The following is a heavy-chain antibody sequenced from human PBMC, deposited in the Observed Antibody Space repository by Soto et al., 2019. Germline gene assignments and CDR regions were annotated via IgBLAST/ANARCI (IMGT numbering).Heavy chain of an antibody. CDR2: IYYSGST. V-gene: IGHV4-59*01. CDR1: GGSISSYY. J-gene: IGHJ4*02. CDR3: ARDGSYGTEFDY. D-gene: IGHD5-18*01. Sequence: PSETLSLTCTVSGGSISSYYWSWIRQPPGKGLEWIGYIYYSGSTNYNPSLKSRVTISVDTSKNQFSLKLSSVTAADTAVYYCARDGSYGTEFDYWVQGTLVTVSS.